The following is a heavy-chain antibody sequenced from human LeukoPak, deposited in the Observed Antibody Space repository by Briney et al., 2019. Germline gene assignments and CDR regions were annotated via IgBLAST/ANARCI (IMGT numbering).Heavy chain of an antibody. D-gene: IGHD6-13*01. J-gene: IGHJ4*02. Sequence: GESLKISCKGSGYSFTSYWISWVRQMPGKGLEWMGRIDPSDSYTNYSPSFQGHVTISADKSISTAYLQWSSLKASDTAMYYCARHPILLEEAAAGTPYYWGQGTLVTVSS. CDR2: IDPSDSYT. CDR3: ARHPILLEEAAAGTPYY. CDR1: GYSFTSYW. V-gene: IGHV5-10-1*01.